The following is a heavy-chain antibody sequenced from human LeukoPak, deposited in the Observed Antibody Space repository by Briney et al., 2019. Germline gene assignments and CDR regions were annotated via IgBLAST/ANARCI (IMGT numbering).Heavy chain of an antibody. CDR3: ARDPGRMVYANYLHDAFDI. D-gene: IGHD2-8*01. V-gene: IGHV4-31*03. CDR2: IYYSGST. J-gene: IGHJ3*02. CDR1: GGSISSGGYY. Sequence: PSETLSLTCTVSGGSISSGGYYWSWIRQHPGTGLEWIGYIYYSGSTYYNPSLKSRVTISVDTSKNQFSLKLSSVTAADTAVYYCARDPGRMVYANYLHDAFDIWGQGTMVTVSS.